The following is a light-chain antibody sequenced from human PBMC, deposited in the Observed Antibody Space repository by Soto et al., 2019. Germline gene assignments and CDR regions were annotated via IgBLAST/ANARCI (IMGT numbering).Light chain of an antibody. CDR3: AAWDDSLNGLV. V-gene: IGLV1-44*01. Sequence: QSVLTQPPSASGTPGQRVTISCSGSSSNIGSKPVNWYQQLPGAAPKLLIHNTNQRPSGVPDRFSGSKSGTSASLVISGLQSDDEAHYYCAAWDDSLNGLVFGGGTKVTVL. J-gene: IGLJ2*01. CDR2: NTN. CDR1: SSNIGSKP.